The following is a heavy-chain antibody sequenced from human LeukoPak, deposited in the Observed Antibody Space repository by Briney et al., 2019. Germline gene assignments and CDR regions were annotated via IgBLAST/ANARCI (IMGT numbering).Heavy chain of an antibody. V-gene: IGHV1-18*01. D-gene: IGHD6-19*01. CDR3: ANLAGVVAGLDP. Sequence: ASVKVSCKASGYTFTSYGINWVRQAPGQRLEWMGWISADNGFTASAQNLQGRVTMTTDTSTNTAYMELRSLRSDYTAVYYCANLAGVVAGLDPWGQGTLVTVSS. J-gene: IGHJ5*02. CDR1: GYTFTSYG. CDR2: ISADNGFT.